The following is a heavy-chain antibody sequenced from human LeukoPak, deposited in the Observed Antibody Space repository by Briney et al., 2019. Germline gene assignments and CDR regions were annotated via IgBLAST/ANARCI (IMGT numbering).Heavy chain of an antibody. CDR3: ARDLRIKQMDSSGWYEDYYYGMDV. V-gene: IGHV4-59*01. J-gene: IGHJ6*02. D-gene: IGHD6-19*01. Sequence: SETLSLTCPVSARSISSYYWGWIRQLPGKGREWVGYIYYSGTTNYHTSLRSGATISVDTSKNQFSLKLSSVTAADTAVYYCARDLRIKQMDSSGWYEDYYYGMDVWGQGTTVTVSS. CDR2: IYYSGTT. CDR1: ARSISSYY.